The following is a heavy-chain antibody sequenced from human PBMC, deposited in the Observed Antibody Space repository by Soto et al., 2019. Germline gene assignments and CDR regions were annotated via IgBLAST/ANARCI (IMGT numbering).Heavy chain of an antibody. CDR2: IYYSGST. V-gene: IGHV4-61*01. Sequence: QVQLQESGPGLVKPSETLSLTCTVSGGSVSSGSYYWSWIRQPPGKGLEWIGYIYYSGSTNYNPSLKSRVTTSVDTSKNQFSLKLSSVTAADTAVYYCAREVDYYDSSGLDYWGQGTLVTVSS. CDR3: AREVDYYDSSGLDY. D-gene: IGHD3-22*01. CDR1: GGSVSSGSYY. J-gene: IGHJ4*02.